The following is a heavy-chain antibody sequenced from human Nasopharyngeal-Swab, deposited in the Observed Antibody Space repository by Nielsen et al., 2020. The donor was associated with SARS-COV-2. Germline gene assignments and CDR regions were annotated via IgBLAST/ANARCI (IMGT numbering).Heavy chain of an antibody. V-gene: IGHV1-46*01. D-gene: IGHD1-7*01. CDR2: INPTDGST. J-gene: IGHJ6*02. Sequence: ASVKVSCKASGYTFTSCYLHWVRQAPGQGLEWMGIINPTDGSTSYAQKFEGRVTMTRVTSTSTVYMELNSLRSEDTAVYYCARVLPFRITGTSGMDVWGQGTTVTVS. CDR1: GYTFTSCY. CDR3: ARVLPFRITGTSGMDV.